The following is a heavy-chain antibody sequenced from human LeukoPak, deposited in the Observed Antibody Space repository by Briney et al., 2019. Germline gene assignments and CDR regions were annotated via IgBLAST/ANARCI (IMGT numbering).Heavy chain of an antibody. CDR1: GGSISSYY. CDR2: ISWNSGSI. D-gene: IGHD1-26*01. CDR3: AKSRVGSSDAFDI. V-gene: IGHV3-9*03. J-gene: IGHJ3*02. Sequence: LSLTCTVSGGSISSYYWSWIRQPPGKGLEWVSGISWNSGSIGYADSVKGRFTISGDNAKNSLYLQMNSLRAEDMALYYCAKSRVGSSDAFDIWGQGTMVTVSS.